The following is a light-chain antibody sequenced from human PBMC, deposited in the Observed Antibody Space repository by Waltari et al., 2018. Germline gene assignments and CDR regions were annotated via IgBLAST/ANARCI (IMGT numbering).Light chain of an antibody. CDR2: EVS. CDR3: SSYAGRSVV. Sequence: QSALTQPPSASGSPGQSVTISCPGTSSDVAGYNFVSWYQQHPGKAPKLMIYEVSNRPSGVPDRFSGSKSGNTASLTVSGLQAEDEADYYCSSYAGRSVVFGGGTKLTVL. V-gene: IGLV2-8*01. CDR1: SSDVAGYNF. J-gene: IGLJ2*01.